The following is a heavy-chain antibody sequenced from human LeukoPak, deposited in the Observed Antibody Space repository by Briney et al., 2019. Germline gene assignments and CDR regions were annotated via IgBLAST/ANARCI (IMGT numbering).Heavy chain of an antibody. Sequence: GGSLRLSCAASGFTFSSYGMHWVRQAPGKGLEWVAFIRYDGSNKYYADSVKGRFTISRDNSKNTLYLQMNSLRAEDTAVYYCAKDLASRDRYNDLDYWGQGTLVTVSS. CDR3: AKDLASRDRYNDLDY. V-gene: IGHV3-30*02. D-gene: IGHD5-24*01. CDR1: GFTFSSYG. CDR2: IRYDGSNK. J-gene: IGHJ4*02.